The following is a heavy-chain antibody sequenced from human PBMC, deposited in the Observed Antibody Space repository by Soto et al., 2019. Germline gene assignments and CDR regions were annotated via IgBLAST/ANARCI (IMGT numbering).Heavy chain of an antibody. CDR2: IWYDGSNK. D-gene: IGHD3-10*01. V-gene: IGHV3-33*01. J-gene: IGHJ4*02. Sequence: QVQLVESGGGVVQPRRSLRLSCAASGFTFSSYGMHWVRQAPGKGLEWVAVIWYDGSNKYYADSVKGRFTISRDNSKNTLYLQMNSLRAEDTAVYYCARESITMVRGVDYWGQGTLVTVSS. CDR1: GFTFSSYG. CDR3: ARESITMVRGVDY.